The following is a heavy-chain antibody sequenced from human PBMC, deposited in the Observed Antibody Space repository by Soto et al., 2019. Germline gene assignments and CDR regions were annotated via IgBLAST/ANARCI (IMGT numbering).Heavy chain of an antibody. D-gene: IGHD4-4*01. CDR3: AKDGKLAYSNHYYYYGMDV. CDR1: GFTFSSYA. Sequence: GGSLRLSCAASGFTFSSYAMSWVRQAPGKGLEWVSAISGSGGSTYYADSVKGRFTISRDNSKNTLYLQMNSLRAEDTAVYYCAKDGKLAYSNHYYYYGMDVWGQGTTVTVSS. V-gene: IGHV3-23*01. J-gene: IGHJ6*02. CDR2: ISGSGGST.